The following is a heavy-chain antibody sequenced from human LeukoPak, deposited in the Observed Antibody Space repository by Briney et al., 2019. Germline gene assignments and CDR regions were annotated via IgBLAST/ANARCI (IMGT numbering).Heavy chain of an antibody. Sequence: SETLSLTCTVSGGSISSGDYYWSWIRQPPGKGLEWIGYIYYSGSTYYNPSLKSRVTISVDTSKNQFSLKLSSVTAAGTAVYYCARDRGPVLRYSYYYGMDVWGQGTTVTVSS. CDR2: IYYSGST. CDR3: ARDRGPVLRYSYYYGMDV. V-gene: IGHV4-30-4*01. CDR1: GGSISSGDYY. J-gene: IGHJ6*02. D-gene: IGHD3-9*01.